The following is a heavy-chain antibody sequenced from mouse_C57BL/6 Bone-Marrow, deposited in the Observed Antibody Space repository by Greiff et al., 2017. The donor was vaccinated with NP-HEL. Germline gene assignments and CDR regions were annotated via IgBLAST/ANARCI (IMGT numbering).Heavy chain of an antibody. V-gene: IGHV3-6*01. D-gene: IGHD2-3*01. CDR2: ISYDGSN. Sequence: EVQLQESGPGLVKPSQSLSLTCSVTGYSITSGYYWNWIRQFPGNKLEWMGYISYDGSNNYNPSLKNRISITRDTSKNQFFLKLNSVTTEDTATYYCAREWLLPPYWYFDVWGTGTTVTVSS. CDR1: GYSITSGYY. CDR3: AREWLLPPYWYFDV. J-gene: IGHJ1*03.